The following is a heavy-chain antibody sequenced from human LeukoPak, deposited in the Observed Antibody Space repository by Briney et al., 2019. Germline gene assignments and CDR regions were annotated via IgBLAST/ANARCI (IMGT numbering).Heavy chain of an antibody. CDR2: ISAYNGNT. J-gene: IGHJ6*02. D-gene: IGHD3-9*01. V-gene: IGHV1-18*01. Sequence: ASVKVSCKASGYTFTSYGISWVRQAPGQGLEWMGWISAYNGNTNYAQKLQGRVTMTTDTSTSTAYMELRSLRSDDTAVYYCARDGGSYYDILTGYYGYYYGMDVWGQGTTVTVSS. CDR1: GYTFTSYG. CDR3: ARDGGSYYDILTGYYGYYYGMDV.